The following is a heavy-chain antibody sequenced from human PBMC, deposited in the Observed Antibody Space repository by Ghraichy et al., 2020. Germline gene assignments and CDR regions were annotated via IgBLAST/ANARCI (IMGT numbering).Heavy chain of an antibody. Sequence: GESLNISCAASGFIFSNYDMNWVRQAPGKGLEWVAYISGSSKSIYYADSVKGRFTISRDNAKNALYLQMNNMRGEDTAVYYCARDRGALARLGGMDVWGQGTTVSVSS. CDR1: GFIFSNYD. D-gene: IGHD3-16*01. CDR3: ARDRGALARLGGMDV. CDR2: ISGSSKSI. V-gene: IGHV3-21*01. J-gene: IGHJ6*02.